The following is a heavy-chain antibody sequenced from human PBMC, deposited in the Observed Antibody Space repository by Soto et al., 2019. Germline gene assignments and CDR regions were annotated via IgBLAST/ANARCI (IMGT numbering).Heavy chain of an antibody. CDR2: ISGSGGST. J-gene: IGHJ6*02. CDR3: AKDQDGLYNWNYLYYYYGMDV. V-gene: IGHV3-23*01. D-gene: IGHD1-7*01. Sequence: GGSLRLSCVASGFTVSRNDMSWVRQAPGKGLEWVSAISGSGGSTYYADSVKGRFTISRDNSKNTLYLQMNSLRAEDTAVYYCAKDQDGLYNWNYLYYYYGMDVWGQGTTVTVSS. CDR1: GFTVSRND.